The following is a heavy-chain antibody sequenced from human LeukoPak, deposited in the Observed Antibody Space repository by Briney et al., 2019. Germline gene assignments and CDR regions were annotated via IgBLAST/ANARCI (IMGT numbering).Heavy chain of an antibody. CDR2: INPNSGGT. J-gene: IGHJ6*02. Sequence: ASVKVSCKASGYTFTGYYMHWVRQAPGQGLEWMGWINPNSGGTNYAQKFQGRVTMTRDTSISTAYMELSRLRSDDTAVYYCAGAVLLWFGELLSAPMDVWGQGTTVTVSS. V-gene: IGHV1-2*02. CDR3: AGAVLLWFGELLSAPMDV. CDR1: GYTFTGYY. D-gene: IGHD3-10*01.